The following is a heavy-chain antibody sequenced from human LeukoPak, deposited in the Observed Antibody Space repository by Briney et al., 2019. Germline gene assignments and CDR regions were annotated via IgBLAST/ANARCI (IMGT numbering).Heavy chain of an antibody. CDR3: ARSRERICSNPPCYVDLQAT. CDR1: GGSISSGSYY. Sequence: SETLSLTCTVSGGSISSGSYYWTWIRQPAGKGLEWIGRIYITESANYNSSLESRVTILVDTSKNQFSLKLSSVTAADTAIYYCARSRERICSNPPCYVDLQATWDQGALVTVSP. V-gene: IGHV4-61*02. J-gene: IGHJ4*02. D-gene: IGHD2-2*01. CDR2: IYITESA.